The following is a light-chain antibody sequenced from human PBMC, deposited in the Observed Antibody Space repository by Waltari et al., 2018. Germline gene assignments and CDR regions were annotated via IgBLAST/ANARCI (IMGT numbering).Light chain of an antibody. CDR1: QSISSW. CDR3: QQYNSYSYT. J-gene: IGKJ2*01. V-gene: IGKV1-5*03. CDR2: KAS. Sequence: DIQMTQSPSTLYASVGYRVTLTCRASQSISSWLAWYQQKPGKAPKLLIYKASSLESGVPSRFSGSGSGTEFTLTISSLQPDDFATYYCQQYNSYSYTFGQGTKLEIK.